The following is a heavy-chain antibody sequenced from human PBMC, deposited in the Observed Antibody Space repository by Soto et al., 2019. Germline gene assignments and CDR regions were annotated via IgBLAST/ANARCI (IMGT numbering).Heavy chain of an antibody. D-gene: IGHD2-21*02. CDR2: MYNTGST. CDR1: GGTISRYY. Sequence: QVQLQESGPGLVKPSETLSLTCTVSGGTISRYYWSWIRQPPGKGLEWIGYMYNTGSTVYNTSFKSRVTMSVDTSKNQFSLKLNSVTAADTAVYYCARVLWGYCGTDCYPLDVWGQGTTVTVSS. V-gene: IGHV4-59*01. CDR3: ARVLWGYCGTDCYPLDV. J-gene: IGHJ6*02.